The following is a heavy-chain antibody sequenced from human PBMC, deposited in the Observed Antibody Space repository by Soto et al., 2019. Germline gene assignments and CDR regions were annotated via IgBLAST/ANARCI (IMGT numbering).Heavy chain of an antibody. J-gene: IGHJ6*02. CDR2: INPKSGGT. D-gene: IGHD2-8*01. Sequence: GAAVKVSCKASGYSFTDDHIHWVRQAHGQGLEWLGRINPKSGGTSTAQKFQGWVTMTTDTSISTASMELTRLTSDDTAIYYCARGDSTDCSNGVCSFFYNHDMDVWGQGTTVTVSS. V-gene: IGHV1-2*04. CDR1: GYSFTDDH. CDR3: ARGDSTDCSNGVCSFFYNHDMDV.